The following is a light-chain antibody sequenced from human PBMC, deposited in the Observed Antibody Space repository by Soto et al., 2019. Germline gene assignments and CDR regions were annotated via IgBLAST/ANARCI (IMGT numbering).Light chain of an antibody. CDR2: GAS. CDR3: QQTYSDIS. V-gene: IGKV1-39*01. CDR1: RTINTY. Sequence: RITQSPSARSASVGDTITITCRASRTINTYLNWFQQKPGEPPRLLIYGASTLHDGVPSRFSGSGSGADFTLTISGLQPEDFASYHCQQTYSDISFGGGTKVDIK. J-gene: IGKJ4*01.